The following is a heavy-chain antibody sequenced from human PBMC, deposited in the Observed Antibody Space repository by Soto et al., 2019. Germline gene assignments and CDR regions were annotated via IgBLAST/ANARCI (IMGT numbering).Heavy chain of an antibody. J-gene: IGHJ5*02. D-gene: IGHD3-10*01. CDR3: ARAAITMVRGANRWFDP. V-gene: IGHV1-2*04. CDR1: GYTFTGYF. Sequence: ASVKVSCKASGYTFTGYFMHWVRQAPGQGFEWMGWINPNSGGTNYAQKFQGWVTMTRDTSISTAYMELSRLRSDDTAVYYCARAAITMVRGANRWFDPWGQGTLVTVSS. CDR2: INPNSGGT.